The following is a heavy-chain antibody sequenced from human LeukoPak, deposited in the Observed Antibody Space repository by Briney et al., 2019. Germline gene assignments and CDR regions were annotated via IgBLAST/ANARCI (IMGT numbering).Heavy chain of an antibody. D-gene: IGHD2-2*01. CDR2: IYYSGST. CDR3: ARETGYCSSTSCSKYFDY. Sequence: SETLSLTCTVSGGSISSGGYYWSWIRQHPGKGLEWIGYIYYSGSTYYNPSLKSRVTISVDTSKNQFSLKLNSVTAADTAVYYCARETGYCSSTSCSKYFDYWGQGTLVTVSS. V-gene: IGHV4-31*03. J-gene: IGHJ4*02. CDR1: GGSISSGGYY.